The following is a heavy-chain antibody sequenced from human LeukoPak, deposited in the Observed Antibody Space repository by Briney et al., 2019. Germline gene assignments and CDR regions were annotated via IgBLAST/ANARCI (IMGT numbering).Heavy chain of an antibody. Sequence: GGSLRLSCAASGFTFSNAWMSWVRQAPGKGLEWVGRIKSKTDGGTTDYAAPVKGGFTISRDDSKNTLYLQMNSLKTEDTAVYYCTTDRGYCGGDCSPPWGQGTLVTVSS. CDR2: IKSKTDGGTT. V-gene: IGHV3-15*01. CDR1: GFTFSNAW. CDR3: TTDRGYCGGDCSPP. J-gene: IGHJ5*02. D-gene: IGHD2-21*02.